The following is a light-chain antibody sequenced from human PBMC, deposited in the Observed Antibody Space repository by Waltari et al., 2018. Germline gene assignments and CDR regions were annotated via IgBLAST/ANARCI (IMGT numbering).Light chain of an antibody. CDR1: QNIDNF. CDR3: QQSFKIPLS. CDR2: AAI. J-gene: IGKJ4*01. V-gene: IGKV1-39*01. Sequence: DIQVTQSPSFLSASVGDRVTFTCRASQNIDNFFNWYQQKPGSAPRLLVYAAINLENGVPSRFSASGSGTEFTLTISSLQPEDFVTYYCQQSFKIPLSFGGGTKVEIK.